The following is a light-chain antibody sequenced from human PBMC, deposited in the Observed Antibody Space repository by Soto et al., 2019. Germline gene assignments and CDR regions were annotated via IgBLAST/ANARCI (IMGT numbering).Light chain of an antibody. CDR3: CSYAGSSTSYV. CDR2: EVS. V-gene: IGLV2-23*02. CDR1: SSDVGSYNL. Sequence: LTQPASLSGSPGQSITISCTGTSSDVGSYNLVSWYQQHPGKAPKLMIYEVSKRPSGVSNRFSGSKSGNTASLTISGLQAEDEADYYCCSYAGSSTSYVFGTGTKVTVL. J-gene: IGLJ1*01.